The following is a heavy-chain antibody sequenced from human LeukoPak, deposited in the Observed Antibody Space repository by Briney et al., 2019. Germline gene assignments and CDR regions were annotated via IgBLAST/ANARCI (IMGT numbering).Heavy chain of an antibody. CDR1: GYTFTSYG. CDR2: ISAYNGNT. V-gene: IGHV1-18*01. J-gene: IGHJ4*02. Sequence: ASVKVSCKASGYTFTSYGSSWVRQAPGQGVEGMGLISAYNGNTNYAQKLQGRVTMTTDTSTSTAYMELRSLRSDDTAVYYCARAMYYYDSSGYYDYWGQGTLVTVSS. CDR3: ARAMYYYDSSGYYDY. D-gene: IGHD3-22*01.